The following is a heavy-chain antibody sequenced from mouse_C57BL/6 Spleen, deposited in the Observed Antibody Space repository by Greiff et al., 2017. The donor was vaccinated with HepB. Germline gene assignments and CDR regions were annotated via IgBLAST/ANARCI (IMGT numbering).Heavy chain of an antibody. Sequence: EVKLVESGGGLVQPGGSLKLSCAASGFTFSDYYMYWVRQTPEKRLEWVAYISNGGGSTYYPDTVKGRFTISRDNAKNTLYLQMSRLKSEDTAMYYCARHAGDYDYFDYWGQGTTLTVSS. CDR1: GFTFSDYY. V-gene: IGHV5-12*01. J-gene: IGHJ2*01. CDR2: ISNGGGST. D-gene: IGHD2-4*01. CDR3: ARHAGDYDYFDY.